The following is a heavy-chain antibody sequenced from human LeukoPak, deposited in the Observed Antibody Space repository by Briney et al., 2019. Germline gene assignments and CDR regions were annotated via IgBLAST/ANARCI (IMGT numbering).Heavy chain of an antibody. J-gene: IGHJ4*02. CDR3: ARQSDFWSGYSDY. V-gene: IGHV5-51*01. CDR1: GYSFTSYW. CDR2: IYPGDSDT. Sequence: GEPLKISCKGSGYSFTSYWIGWVRQLPGKGLEWMGIIYPGDSDTRYSPSFQGQVTISADKSISTAYLQWSSLKASDTAMYYCARQSDFWSGYSDYWGQGTLVTVSS. D-gene: IGHD3-3*01.